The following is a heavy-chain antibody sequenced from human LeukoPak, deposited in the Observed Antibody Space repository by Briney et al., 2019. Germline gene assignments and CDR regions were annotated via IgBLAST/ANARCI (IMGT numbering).Heavy chain of an antibody. CDR1: VFTFSDYS. CDR3: AREVDYGSGRSFDL. J-gene: IGHJ4*02. V-gene: IGHV3-48*01. D-gene: IGHD3-10*01. Sequence: PGWSLRLSCAASVFTFSDYSMTWVRQAPAKGLQWLSYISSISSFIYYADSVKGRFTISRENARNSLHLQMNSLRAEETAVYYCAREVDYGSGRSFDLWGQRALVSVS. CDR2: ISSISSFI.